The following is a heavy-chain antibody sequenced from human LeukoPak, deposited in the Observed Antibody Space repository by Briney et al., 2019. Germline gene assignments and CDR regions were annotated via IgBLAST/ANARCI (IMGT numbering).Heavy chain of an antibody. CDR2: ISASGP. V-gene: IGHV3-23*01. CDR3: AKDHESDGYPCLDH. J-gene: IGHJ4*02. D-gene: IGHD3-22*01. Sequence: GGSLRLSCAASGFTFSRLAMTWVRQAPGKGQEWVSTISASGPYYADAVRGRFTISRDNSRNTLSLQMDSLRAEDTAAYYCAKDHESDGYPCLDHWGLGTLVTVSS. CDR1: GFTFSRLA.